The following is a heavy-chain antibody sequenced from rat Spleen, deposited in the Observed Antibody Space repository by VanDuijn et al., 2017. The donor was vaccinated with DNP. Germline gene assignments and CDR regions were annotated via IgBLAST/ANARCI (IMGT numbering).Heavy chain of an antibody. J-gene: IGHJ3*01. V-gene: IGHV2S8*01. CDR2: ISSGGST. CDR3: ASGTSTWFAY. CDR1: GFSLTSYG. Sequence: QVQLKESGPGLVQPSQTLSLTCPVSGFSLTSYGVTWVRQPPGKVLEWIAAISSGGSTYYNSGLNSRLSISRDTSKSQVFLKMNSLQNEDTAMYFCASGTSTWFAYWGQGTLVTVSS.